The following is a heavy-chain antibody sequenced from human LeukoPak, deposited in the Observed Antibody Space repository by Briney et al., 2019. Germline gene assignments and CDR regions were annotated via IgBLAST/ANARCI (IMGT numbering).Heavy chain of an antibody. Sequence: KSSETLSLTCAVSGGSFNSNYWTWVRQPPGKGLEWIGEIYHNGNSNYNPSLWSRVTISVDTSKNQFSLRLTSVTAADTAVYYCASARWDVWGRGTTVTVSS. J-gene: IGHJ6*02. CDR3: ASARWDV. D-gene: IGHD4-17*01. V-gene: IGHV4-34*01. CDR2: IYHNGNS. CDR1: GGSFNSNY.